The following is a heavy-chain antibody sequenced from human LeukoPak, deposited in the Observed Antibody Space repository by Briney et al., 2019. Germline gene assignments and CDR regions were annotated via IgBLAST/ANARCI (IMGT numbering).Heavy chain of an antibody. D-gene: IGHD2-2*01. J-gene: IGHJ4*02. CDR1: GYTFTSYG. V-gene: IGHV1-18*01. CDR3: AGGRTDIVVVPATFRNYYFDY. CDR2: ISAYNGNT. Sequence: ASVKVSCKASGYTFTSYGISWVRQAPGQGLEWMGWISAYNGNTNYAQKLQGRVTMTTDTSTSTAYMELRSLRSDDTAVYYCAGGRTDIVVVPATFRNYYFDYWGQGTLVTVSS.